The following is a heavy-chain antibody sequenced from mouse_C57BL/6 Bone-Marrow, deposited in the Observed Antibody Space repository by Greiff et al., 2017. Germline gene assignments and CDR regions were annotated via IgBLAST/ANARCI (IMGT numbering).Heavy chain of an antibody. V-gene: IGHV14-4*01. CDR3: TTGLTGT. D-gene: IGHD4-1*01. Sequence: VQLLQSGAELVRPGASVKLSCTASGFNIKDAYMPWVQQRPEQGLVWIGWIVPENGDTEYASKFQGKATITADTSSNTAYLQLSSLTAEDTAVYYCTTGLTGTWGQGTTLTVSA. CDR1: GFNIKDAY. J-gene: IGHJ2*01. CDR2: IVPENGDT.